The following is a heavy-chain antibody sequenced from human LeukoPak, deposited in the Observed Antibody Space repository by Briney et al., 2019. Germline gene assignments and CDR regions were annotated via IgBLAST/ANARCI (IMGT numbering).Heavy chain of an antibody. J-gene: IGHJ3*02. D-gene: IGHD3-10*01. CDR3: ARDDFGASFDI. Sequence: GGSLRLSCAASGFTFSSYSMNWVRQAPGKGLEWVSSISSSTNYIYYADSVKGRFTISRDNAKNSLYLQMNSLRAEDTAVYYCARDDFGASFDIWGQGTMVTVSS. CDR1: GFTFSSYS. V-gene: IGHV3-21*01. CDR2: ISSSTNYI.